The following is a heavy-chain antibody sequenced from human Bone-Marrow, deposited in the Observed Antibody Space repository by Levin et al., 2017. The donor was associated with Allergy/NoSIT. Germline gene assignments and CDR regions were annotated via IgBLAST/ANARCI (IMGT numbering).Heavy chain of an antibody. CDR1: GGTFSSYA. V-gene: IGHV1-69*01. J-gene: IGHJ5*02. Sequence: KISCKASGGTFSSYAISWVRQAPGQGLEWMGGIIPIFGTANYAQKFQGRVTITADESTSTAYMELSSLRSEDTAVYYCARDGGGSLRGNNWFDPWGQGTLVTVSS. CDR3: ARDGGGSLRGNNWFDP. D-gene: IGHD1-26*01. CDR2: IIPIFGTA.